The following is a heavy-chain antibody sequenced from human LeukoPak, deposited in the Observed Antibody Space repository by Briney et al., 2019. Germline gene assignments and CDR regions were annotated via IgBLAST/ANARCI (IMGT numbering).Heavy chain of an antibody. CDR2: ISGSGGNT. V-gene: IGHV3-23*01. D-gene: IGHD2/OR15-2a*01. J-gene: IGHJ4*02. Sequence: GGSLRLSCAASGFTFSSYAMSWVRQAPGKGLEWVSAISGSGGNTYYADSVKGRFTISRDNSKNTLYLQMNSLRAEDTAVYYCANVRSKYGKDYWGQGTLVTVSS. CDR3: ANVRSKYGKDY. CDR1: GFTFSSYA.